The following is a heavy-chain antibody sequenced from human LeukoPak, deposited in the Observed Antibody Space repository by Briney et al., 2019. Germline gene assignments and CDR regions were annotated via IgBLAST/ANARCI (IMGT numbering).Heavy chain of an antibody. D-gene: IGHD2-21*01. Sequence: SETLSLTCTVSGGSISSSSYYWGWIRQPPGKGLEWIGEINHSGSTNYNPSLKSRVTISVDTSKNQFSLKLSSVTAADTAVYYCARGGHPYYAFDIWGQGTMVTVSS. V-gene: IGHV4-39*07. CDR3: ARGGHPYYAFDI. CDR1: GGSISSSSYY. CDR2: INHSGST. J-gene: IGHJ3*02.